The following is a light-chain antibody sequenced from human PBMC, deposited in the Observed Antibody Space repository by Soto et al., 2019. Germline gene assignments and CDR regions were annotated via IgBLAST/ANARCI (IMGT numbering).Light chain of an antibody. CDR1: SSDVGGYNY. V-gene: IGLV2-14*03. Sequence: QSALTQPASVSGSPGQSITISCTGTSSDVGGYNYVSWYQQHPGKAPKLMIYEVSKRPSGVSNRFSGSKSGNTASLTISGLQAEDGADYYCTSHTRSSPYVFRTGTTVTVL. CDR2: EVS. CDR3: TSHTRSSPYV. J-gene: IGLJ1*01.